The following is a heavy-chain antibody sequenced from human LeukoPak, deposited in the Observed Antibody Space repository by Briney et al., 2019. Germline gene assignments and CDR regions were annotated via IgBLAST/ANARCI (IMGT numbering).Heavy chain of an antibody. CDR1: GYSFTGYY. D-gene: IGHD3-16*01. CDR2: INPNSGGK. V-gene: IGHV1-2*02. Sequence: ASVKVSCKASGYSFTGYYMFWVRQAPGQGLEWMGWINPNSGGKVYAQKFQGRVTMTSDTSITTAYMELSSLRSDDTAVYYCARGVFGGHPSEYYMDVWGKGTTVTVSS. CDR3: ARGVFGGHPSEYYMDV. J-gene: IGHJ6*03.